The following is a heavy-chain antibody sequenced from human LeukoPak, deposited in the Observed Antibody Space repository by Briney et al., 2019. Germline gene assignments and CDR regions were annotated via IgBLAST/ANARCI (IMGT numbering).Heavy chain of an antibody. V-gene: IGHV3-33*06. Sequence: PGGSLRLSCGASGFAFSSHGMHWVCQAPGKGLEWLTIIWYDGSEKYYADSVKGRFTVSRDNSKNTVYLQMNSLRAEDTAVYYCGKDLGSSARYLDRVDYWGQGTLVTVSS. CDR2: IWYDGSEK. CDR3: GKDLGSSARYLDRVDY. D-gene: IGHD2-2*01. J-gene: IGHJ4*02. CDR1: GFAFSSHG.